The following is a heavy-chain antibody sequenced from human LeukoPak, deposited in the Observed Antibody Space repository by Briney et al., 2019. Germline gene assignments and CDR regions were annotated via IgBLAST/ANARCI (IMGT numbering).Heavy chain of an antibody. CDR2: INPNSGGT. Sequence: RASVKVSCKASGYTFTGYYMHWVRQAPGQGLEWMGWINPNSGGTNYAQKFQGRVTMTRDTSISTAYMELRSLRSDDTAVYYCARDPMVRGVNGAFDIWGQGTMVTVSS. CDR1: GYTFTGYY. J-gene: IGHJ3*02. CDR3: ARDPMVRGVNGAFDI. D-gene: IGHD3-10*01. V-gene: IGHV1-2*02.